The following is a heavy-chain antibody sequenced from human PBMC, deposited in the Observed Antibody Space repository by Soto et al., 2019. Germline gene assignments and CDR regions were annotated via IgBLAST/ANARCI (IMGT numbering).Heavy chain of an antibody. D-gene: IGHD6-19*01. CDR1: GFSISTTY. Sequence: TSETLSLTCTVSGFSISTTYWSWVRQSPGKGLEWIGYVYNSGSTSYNPSLKSRVTISVDTSKNQFSLRLRSVSAADTAIYYCARIPYSSASFDYWGKGNLVAVSS. CDR2: VYNSGST. J-gene: IGHJ4*02. CDR3: ARIPYSSASFDY. V-gene: IGHV4-59*01.